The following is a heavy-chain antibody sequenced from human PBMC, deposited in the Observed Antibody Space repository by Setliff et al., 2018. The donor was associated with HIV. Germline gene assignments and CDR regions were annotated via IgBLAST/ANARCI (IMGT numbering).Heavy chain of an antibody. CDR1: GFTFSNAW. Sequence: GGSLRLSCAASGFTFSNAWMSWVRQAPGKGLEWVSYISDGGRIVYYADSVKGRFTMSKDNAKNSLYLQMNSLRAEDTAVYYCARDTYYYDSSGYSPDAFDIWGQGTMVTVSS. J-gene: IGHJ3*02. D-gene: IGHD3-22*01. V-gene: IGHV3-11*04. CDR3: ARDTYYYDSSGYSPDAFDI. CDR2: ISDGGRIV.